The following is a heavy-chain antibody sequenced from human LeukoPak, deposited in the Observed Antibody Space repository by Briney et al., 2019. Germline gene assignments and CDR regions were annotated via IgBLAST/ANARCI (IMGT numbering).Heavy chain of an antibody. V-gene: IGHV4-59*01. CDR2: IYYSGST. D-gene: IGHD3-3*01. CDR3: ARALDFWSGYYYDAFDI. Sequence: SETLSLTCAVYGGSFSGYYWSWIRQPPGKGLEWIGYIYYSGSTNYNPSLKSRVTISVDTSKNQFSLKLSSVTAADTAVYYCARALDFWSGYYYDAFDIWGQGTMVTVSS. J-gene: IGHJ3*02. CDR1: GGSFSGYY.